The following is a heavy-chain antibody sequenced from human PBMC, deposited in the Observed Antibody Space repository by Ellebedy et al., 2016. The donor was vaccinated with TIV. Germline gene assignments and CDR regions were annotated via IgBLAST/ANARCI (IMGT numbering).Heavy chain of an antibody. CDR3: ARDPGYSGYGSRPGYFDY. CDR1: GGTFSSYA. J-gene: IGHJ4*02. Sequence: AASVKVSCKASGGTFSSYAISWVRQAPGQGLEWMGGIIPIFGTANYAQKFQGRVTITADESTSTAYMELSSLRSEDTAVYYCARDPGYSGYGSRPGYFDYWGQGTLVTVSS. CDR2: IIPIFGTA. V-gene: IGHV1-69*13. D-gene: IGHD5-12*01.